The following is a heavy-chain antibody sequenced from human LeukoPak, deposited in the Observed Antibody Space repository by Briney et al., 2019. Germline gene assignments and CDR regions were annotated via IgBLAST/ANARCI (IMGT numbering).Heavy chain of an antibody. V-gene: IGHV3-13*01. Sequence: GGSLRLSCTASGLTFSSYDMRWVRQVTGKGLEWVSAIGTVGDTHYQGSVKGRFAISRENAKNSVYLQMNNLRAGDTAVYYCSTGGAPAGHAYHVWGQATMVTVSS. J-gene: IGHJ3*01. D-gene: IGHD6-13*01. CDR2: IGTVGDT. CDR3: STGGAPAGHAYHV. CDR1: GLTFSSYD.